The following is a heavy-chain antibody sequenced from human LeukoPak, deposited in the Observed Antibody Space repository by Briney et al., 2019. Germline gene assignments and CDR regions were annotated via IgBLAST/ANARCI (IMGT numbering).Heavy chain of an antibody. D-gene: IGHD6-6*01. CDR3: RILVRLGRFDA. CDR1: GFTFSSYW. Sequence: GGTLRLSCAASGFTFSSYWMNWVRQAPGKGLEWVASIKLDGSENRYVDSVKGRFIISRDNGKNSLLLQMDSLRAEDTAVYYCRILVRLGRFDAWGRGTLVTVSS. J-gene: IGHJ5*02. CDR2: IKLDGSEN. V-gene: IGHV3-7*01.